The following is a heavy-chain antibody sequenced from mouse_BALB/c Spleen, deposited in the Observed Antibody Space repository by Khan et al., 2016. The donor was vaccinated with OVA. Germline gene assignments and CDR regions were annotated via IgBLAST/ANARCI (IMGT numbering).Heavy chain of an antibody. CDR2: IYPGNSDT. CDR1: GYTSTRSW. J-gene: IGHJ3*01. Sequence: VQLQQPGTVLARPGASVKMSCKASGYTSTRSWMHWVKQRPGQGLEWIGAIYPGNSDTNYNEKLKGKAKLTAVTATSTACRELSSLTSEDSAVYYCTRRNWDVAWCAYWGQGALVTVSA. CDR3: TRRNWDVAWCAY. D-gene: IGHD4-1*01. V-gene: IGHV1-5*01.